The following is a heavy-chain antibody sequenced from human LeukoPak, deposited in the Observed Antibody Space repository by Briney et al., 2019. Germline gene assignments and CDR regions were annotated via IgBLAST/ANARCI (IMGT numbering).Heavy chain of an antibody. Sequence: PGRSLRLSCAASGFTFSSYGMHRVRQAPGKALGWVAGISDSAGSTNYADSVKGRFTISTDNPKHTLYLQMNSLRAEDTAVYFCAKRGVVIRVILVGFHKEAYYFESWGQGALVTVSS. V-gene: IGHV3-23*01. J-gene: IGHJ4*02. D-gene: IGHD3/OR15-3a*01. CDR3: AKRGVVIRVILVGFHKEAYYFES. CDR1: GFTFSSYG. CDR2: ISDSAGST.